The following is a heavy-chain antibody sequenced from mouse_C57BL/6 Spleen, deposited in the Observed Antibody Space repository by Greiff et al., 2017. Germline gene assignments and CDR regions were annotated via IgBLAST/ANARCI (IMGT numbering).Heavy chain of an antibody. D-gene: IGHD5-1*01. V-gene: IGHV1-61*01. CDR3: ARRTNSTYDY. CDR1: GYTFTSYW. CDR2: IYPSDSET. J-gene: IGHJ2*01. Sequence: QVQLQQPGAELVRPGSSVKLSCKASGYTFTSYWMDWVKQRPGQGLEWIGNIYPSDSETHYNQKFKDKATLTVDKSSSTAYMQLSSLTSENSAVYYCARRTNSTYDYWGQGTTLTVSS.